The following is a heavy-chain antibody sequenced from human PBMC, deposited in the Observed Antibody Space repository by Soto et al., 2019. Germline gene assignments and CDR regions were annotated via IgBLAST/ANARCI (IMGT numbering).Heavy chain of an antibody. V-gene: IGHV3-11*05. Sequence: QVQLVESGGGLVRPGGSLRLSCEASGFTFRDYYMTWFRQAPGKGLEWLPYIDSSTKYTNYADSVKGRFTISRDNAKNSPLVQHNSVRAADSAVYYCGREYYYTMDVWGQGTMVTVSS. CDR3: GREYYYTMDV. CDR1: GFTFRDYY. CDR2: IDSSTKYT. J-gene: IGHJ6*02.